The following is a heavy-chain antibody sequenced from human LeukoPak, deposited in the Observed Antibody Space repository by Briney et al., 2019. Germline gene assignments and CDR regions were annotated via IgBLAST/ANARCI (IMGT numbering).Heavy chain of an antibody. CDR3: ARGPSLRGRMLRLTLFDY. V-gene: IGHV4-34*01. J-gene: IGHJ4*02. CDR1: GGSFSGYY. Sequence: SETLSLTCAVYGGSFSGYYWSWIRQPPGKGLEWIGEINHSGSTNYNPSLKSRVTISVDTSKNQFSLKLSSVTAADTAVYYCARGPSLRGRMLRLTLFDYWGQGTLVTVSS. D-gene: IGHD2-8*01. CDR2: INHSGST.